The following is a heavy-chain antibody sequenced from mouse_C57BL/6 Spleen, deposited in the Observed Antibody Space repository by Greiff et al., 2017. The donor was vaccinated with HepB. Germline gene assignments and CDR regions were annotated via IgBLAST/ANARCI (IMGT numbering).Heavy chain of an antibody. CDR3: ASGENYDKAWFAY. Sequence: VQLQQPGAELVRPGSSVKLSCKASGYTFTSYWMHWVKQRPIQGLEWIGNIDPSDSETHYNQKFKDKATLTVDKSSSTAYMQLSSLTSEDSAVYYCASGENYDKAWFAYWGQGTLVTVSA. J-gene: IGHJ3*01. CDR1: GYTFTSYW. V-gene: IGHV1-52*01. CDR2: IDPSDSET. D-gene: IGHD2-4*01.